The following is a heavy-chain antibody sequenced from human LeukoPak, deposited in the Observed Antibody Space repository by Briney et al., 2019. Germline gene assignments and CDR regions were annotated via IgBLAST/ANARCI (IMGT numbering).Heavy chain of an antibody. V-gene: IGHV3-21*01. CDR2: ISSSSSYK. CDR3: ASGRGY. J-gene: IGHJ4*02. CDR1: GFTFSSYT. Sequence: TPGGSLRLSCAASGFTFSSYTLIWVRQAPGKGLEWVSCISSSSSYKEYADSVKGRFTISRDNAKNSPFLQMSSLRAEDTAVYYCASGRGYWGQGTRVTVSS. D-gene: IGHD3-10*01.